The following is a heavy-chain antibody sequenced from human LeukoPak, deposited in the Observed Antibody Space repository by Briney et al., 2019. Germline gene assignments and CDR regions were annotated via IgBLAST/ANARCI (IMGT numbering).Heavy chain of an antibody. J-gene: IGHJ4*02. D-gene: IGHD2-2*01. CDR2: ISSCSSYI. V-gene: IGHV3-21*04. Sequence: SGGSLRLSCAASGFTFSSYSMNWVRQAPGKGLEWVSSISSCSSYIYYADSVKGRFTTSRDNAKNSLYLQMNSLRAEDTAVYYCAKDPGVVPAHYFDYWGQGTLVTVSS. CDR3: AKDPGVVPAHYFDY. CDR1: GFTFSSYS.